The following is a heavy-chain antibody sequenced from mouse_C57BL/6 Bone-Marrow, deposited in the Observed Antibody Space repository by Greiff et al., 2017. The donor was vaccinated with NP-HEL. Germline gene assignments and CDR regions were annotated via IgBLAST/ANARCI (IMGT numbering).Heavy chain of an antibody. D-gene: IGHD2-3*01. J-gene: IGHJ3*01. V-gene: IGHV14-4*01. Sequence: EVQLQQSGAELVRPGASVKLSCTASGFNIKDDYMHWVKQRPEQGLEWIGWIDPENGDTEYASKFQGKATIPADTSSNTAYLQLSSLTSEDTAVYYCTIDGYPAYWGQGTLVTVSA. CDR3: TIDGYPAY. CDR2: IDPENGDT. CDR1: GFNIKDDY.